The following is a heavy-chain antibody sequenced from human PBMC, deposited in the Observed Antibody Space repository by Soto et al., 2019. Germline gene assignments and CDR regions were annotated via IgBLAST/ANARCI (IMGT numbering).Heavy chain of an antibody. CDR3: AREPPYPSYCTSTSCYGDYFDY. V-gene: IGHV3-33*01. CDR1: GFTFSSYG. J-gene: IGHJ4*02. Sequence: QVQLVESGGGVVQPGRSRRLSCAASGFTFSSYGMHWVRQAPGKGLEWVAVIWHDGSNKYYADSVKGRFTISRNNSKNTLYLPMTSLRAEDTAVYYCAREPPYPSYCTSTSCYGDYFDYWGQGTLVTVSS. CDR2: IWHDGSNK. D-gene: IGHD2-2*01.